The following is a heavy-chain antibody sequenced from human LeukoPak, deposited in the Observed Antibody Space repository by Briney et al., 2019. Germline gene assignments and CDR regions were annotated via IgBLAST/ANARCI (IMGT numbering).Heavy chain of an antibody. CDR3: ARLSCSSTTCYFPNAFDI. CDR2: IYYSGST. J-gene: IGHJ3*02. D-gene: IGHD2-2*01. V-gene: IGHV4-39*01. CDR1: GGSISSYY. Sequence: SETLSLTCTVSGGSISSYYWGWTRQPPGKGLEWIGNIYYSGSTYYNPSLKSRVTISIDTSKNQFSLKLSSVTAADTAVYYCARLSCSSTTCYFPNAFDIWGQGTMVTVSS.